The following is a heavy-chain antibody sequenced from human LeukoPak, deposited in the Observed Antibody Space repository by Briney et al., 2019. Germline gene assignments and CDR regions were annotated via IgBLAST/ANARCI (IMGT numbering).Heavy chain of an antibody. V-gene: IGHV3-30*02. CDR2: VHYDGSNK. D-gene: IGHD2-21*02. Sequence: GGSLRLSCAASGFTFSSYAMHWVRQAPGKGLEWVAFVHYDGSNKYYADSVKGRFTISRDNSKNTLYLQMNSLRAEDTAVYYCARSVVVTATFDYWGQGTLVTVSS. CDR1: GFTFSSYA. J-gene: IGHJ4*02. CDR3: ARSVVVTATFDY.